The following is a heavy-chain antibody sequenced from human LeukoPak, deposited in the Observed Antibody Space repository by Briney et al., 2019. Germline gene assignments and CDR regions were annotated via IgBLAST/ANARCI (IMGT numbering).Heavy chain of an antibody. J-gene: IGHJ4*02. D-gene: IGHD3-10*01. CDR2: IKSKTDGGTT. V-gene: IGHV3-15*01. CDR1: GFTFSNAW. CDR3: TTWWFGELLYNHFDY. Sequence: GGSLRLSCAASGFTFSNAWMGWVRQAPGKGLEGVGRIKSKTDGGTTDYAAPVKGRFTISRDDSKNTLYLQMNSLKTEDTAVYYCTTWWFGELLYNHFDYWGQGTLVTVSS.